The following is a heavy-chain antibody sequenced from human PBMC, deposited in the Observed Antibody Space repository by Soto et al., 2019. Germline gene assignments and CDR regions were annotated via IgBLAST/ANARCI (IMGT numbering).Heavy chain of an antibody. D-gene: IGHD3-3*01. CDR1: GGSFKSGSYS. CDR2: VYHTGRT. CDR3: ARDFAYFDF. J-gene: IGHJ4*02. V-gene: IGHV4-61*01. Sequence: SETLSLTCTVSGGSFKSGSYSWSWIRQPPGKGLEWIGYVYHTGRTSYNPSLKSRVSISMDTSKNQFSLNLDSVTAADTAVYFCARDFAYFDFWGPGTLVTVSS.